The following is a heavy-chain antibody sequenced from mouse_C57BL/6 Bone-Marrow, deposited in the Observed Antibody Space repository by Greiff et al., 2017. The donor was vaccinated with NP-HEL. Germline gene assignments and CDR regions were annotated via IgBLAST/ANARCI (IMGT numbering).Heavy chain of an antibody. D-gene: IGHD1-1*01. V-gene: IGHV14-4*01. J-gene: IGHJ4*01. CDR3: TTGGSSPYAMDY. CDR1: GFNIKDDY. CDR2: IDPENGDT. Sequence: VQLKESGAELVRPGASVKLSCTVSGFNIKDDYMHWVKQRPEQGLEWIGWIDPENGDTEYASKFQGKATITADKSSNTAYLQLSSLTSEDTAVYYCTTGGSSPYAMDYWGQGTSVTVSS.